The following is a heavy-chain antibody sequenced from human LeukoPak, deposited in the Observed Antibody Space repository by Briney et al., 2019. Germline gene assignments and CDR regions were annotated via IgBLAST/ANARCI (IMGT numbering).Heavy chain of an antibody. D-gene: IGHD3-10*01. CDR1: GFTFSSYN. V-gene: IGHV3-7*01. J-gene: IGHJ4*02. CDR2: IKEDATES. Sequence: GGSLRLSCVGSGFTFSSYNMNWVRQAPGKGLEWVAHIKEDATESRSVDSVKGRFTISRDNTKNSLFLQLNSLRAEDTAVYYCALGSGSPGYWGQGTLVTVSS. CDR3: ALGSGSPGY.